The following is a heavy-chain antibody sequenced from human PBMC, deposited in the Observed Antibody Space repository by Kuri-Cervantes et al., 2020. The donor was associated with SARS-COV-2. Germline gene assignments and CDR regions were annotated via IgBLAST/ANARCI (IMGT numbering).Heavy chain of an antibody. CDR1: GYIFTNYH. Sequence: ASVEVSCKASGYIFTNYHMSWVRQAPGQGLEWLGIINPSGGGTSYAQKFQGRVTMTRDTSTSTVYMELSSLRSEDTAVYYCARGRLSSDYFDYWGQGTLVTVSS. CDR3: ARGRLSSDYFDY. CDR2: INPSGGGT. D-gene: IGHD6-6*01. V-gene: IGHV1-46*01. J-gene: IGHJ4*02.